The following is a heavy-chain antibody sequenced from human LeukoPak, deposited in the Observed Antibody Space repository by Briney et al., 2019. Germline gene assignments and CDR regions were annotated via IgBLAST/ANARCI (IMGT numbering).Heavy chain of an antibody. V-gene: IGHV4-4*07. CDR3: ARDQTYYDSSGYSLHAFDI. Sequence: SETLSLTCTVSGGSNSSYYWSWIRQPAGKGLEWIGRIYTSGSTNYNPSLKSRVTMSVDTSKNQFSLKLSSVTAADTAVYYCARDQTYYDSSGYSLHAFDIWGQGTMVTVSS. J-gene: IGHJ3*02. D-gene: IGHD3-22*01. CDR1: GGSNSSYY. CDR2: IYTSGST.